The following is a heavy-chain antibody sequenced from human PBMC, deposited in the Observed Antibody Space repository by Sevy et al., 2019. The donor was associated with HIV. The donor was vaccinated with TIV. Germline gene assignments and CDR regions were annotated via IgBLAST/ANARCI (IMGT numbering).Heavy chain of an antibody. V-gene: IGHV4-30-4*01. D-gene: IGHD3-10*01. CDR1: GGSISSGDYY. CDR2: IYYSWST. CDR3: ARVDYYGSGSVKR. J-gene: IGHJ4*02. Sequence: SETLSLTCTDSGGSISSGDYYWSWIRQPPGKGLEWIGYIYYSWSTYYHPSLKSRVTISVDTSKNQFSLKLSSVTAADTAVYYCARVDYYGSGSVKRWGQGTLVTVSS.